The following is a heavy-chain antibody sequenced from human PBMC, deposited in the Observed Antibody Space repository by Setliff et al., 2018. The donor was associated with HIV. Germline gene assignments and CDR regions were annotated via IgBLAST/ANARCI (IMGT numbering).Heavy chain of an antibody. CDR1: GYSISSGYY. D-gene: IGHD3-16*01. CDR3: ARLGHTFGGPGY. V-gene: IGHV4-38-2*01. Sequence: SETLSLTCVVSGYSISSGYYWGWIRQPPGKGMEWIGSIYHTGSTYYNPSLKSRVTISVDTSKNQFSLKLSSVTAADTAVDYCARLGHTFGGPGYWGQGTLGTGSS. J-gene: IGHJ4*02. CDR2: IYHTGST.